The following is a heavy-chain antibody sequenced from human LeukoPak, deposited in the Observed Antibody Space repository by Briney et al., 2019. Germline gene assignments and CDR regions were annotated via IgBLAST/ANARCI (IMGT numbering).Heavy chain of an antibody. Sequence: PGGSLRLSCAASGFRFDDYTMHWVRQAPGKSLEWVSLLSWDSVVIDHADSVKGRFTISRDNSRNTLYLQMNSLRGEDAAVYSCARGGIPTGPYYYFYYMDVWGKGTAVTVS. CDR1: GFRFDDYT. D-gene: IGHD3-10*01. J-gene: IGHJ6*03. CDR2: LSWDSVVI. CDR3: ARGGIPTGPYYYFYYMDV. V-gene: IGHV3-43*01.